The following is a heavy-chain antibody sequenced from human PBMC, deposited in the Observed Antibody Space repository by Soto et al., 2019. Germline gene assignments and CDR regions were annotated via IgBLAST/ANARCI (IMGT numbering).Heavy chain of an antibody. CDR3: ARGYYDTSGQSNTFDI. CDR2: VYYSGST. J-gene: IGHJ3*02. CDR1: GASISSSY. Sequence: SETLSLTCPVSGASISSSYWSWIRQSPGKGLEWIGYVYYSGSTNYNPSLKSRVTISVDTSKNQFSLKLSSVTAADTAVYYCARGYYDTSGQSNTFDIWGQGTMVTVSS. V-gene: IGHV4-59*01. D-gene: IGHD3-22*01.